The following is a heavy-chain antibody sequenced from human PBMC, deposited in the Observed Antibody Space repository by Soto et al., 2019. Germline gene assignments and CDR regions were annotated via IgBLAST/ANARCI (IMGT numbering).Heavy chain of an antibody. D-gene: IGHD3-3*01. CDR2: IYYSGST. J-gene: IGHJ4*02. V-gene: IGHV4-59*01. CDR3: ARGEGSIFGVFIPYYFDY. CDR1: GGSINNYY. Sequence: PSETLSLTCTVSGGSINNYYWSWIRQPPGKGLEWIGYIYYSGSTNYNPSLKSRVTISVDTSNNQFSLKLSSVTAADTAVYYCARGEGSIFGVFIPYYFDYWGQGTLATVSS.